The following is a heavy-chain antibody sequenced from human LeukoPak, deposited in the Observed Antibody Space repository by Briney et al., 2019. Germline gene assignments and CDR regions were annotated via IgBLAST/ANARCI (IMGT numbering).Heavy chain of an antibody. CDR1: GASMNTHY. D-gene: IGHD5-18*01. Sequence: SETLSLTCSVSGASMNTHYWSWIRQPPGKGLEGVGYMLGTVTTKDNPSRKSRFTLSADTSKNQFSRRLTSVTAADTAVYYCATIKRGNIFGYFDFWGQGIPVTVSS. CDR3: ATIKRGNIFGYFDF. J-gene: IGHJ4*02. CDR2: MLGTVTT. V-gene: IGHV4-4*09.